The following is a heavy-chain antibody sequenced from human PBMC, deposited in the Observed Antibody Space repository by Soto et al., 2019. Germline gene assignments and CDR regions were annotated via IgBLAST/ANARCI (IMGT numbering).Heavy chain of an antibody. CDR3: ARSQGSSTSLEIYYYYYYGMDV. Sequence: QVQLVQSGAEVKKPGSSVTVSCKASGGTFSSYAISWVRQAPGQGLEWMGGIIPISDTTNYAQKFQGRVTITADESTSTACMELSSLRSEDTAVYYCARSQGSSTSLEIYYYYYYGMDVWGQGTTVTVSS. V-gene: IGHV1-69*01. CDR1: GGTFSSYA. J-gene: IGHJ6*02. D-gene: IGHD2-2*01. CDR2: IIPISDTT.